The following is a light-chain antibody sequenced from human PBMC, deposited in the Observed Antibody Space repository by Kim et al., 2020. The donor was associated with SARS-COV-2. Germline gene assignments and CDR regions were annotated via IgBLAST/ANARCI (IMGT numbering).Light chain of an antibody. CDR2: DFS. J-gene: IGLJ1*01. Sequence: QTALTQPASVSGSPGQSITISCTGTSSDVGGYNYVSWYQQYPGKAPKLMIYDFSKRPSGVSNRFSGSKSGNTASLTISGLQAEDEADYYCSSYRSIGYVFGTGTKVTVL. CDR1: SSDVGGYNY. V-gene: IGLV2-14*03. CDR3: SSYRSIGYV.